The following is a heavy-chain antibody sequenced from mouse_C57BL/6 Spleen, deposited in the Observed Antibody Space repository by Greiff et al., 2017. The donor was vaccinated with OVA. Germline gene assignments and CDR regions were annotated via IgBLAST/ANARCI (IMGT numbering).Heavy chain of an antibody. Sequence: QVQLQQSGAELVRPGTSVKLSCKASGYTFTNYWIGWAKQRPGHGLEWIGDIYPGGGYTNYNEKFKGKATLTADKSSSTAYMQFSSLTSEDSAIYYGAKSNYGSSDYFDYWGQGTTLTVSS. D-gene: IGHD1-1*01. CDR1: GYTFTNYW. CDR3: AKSNYGSSDYFDY. J-gene: IGHJ2*01. V-gene: IGHV1-63*01. CDR2: IYPGGGYT.